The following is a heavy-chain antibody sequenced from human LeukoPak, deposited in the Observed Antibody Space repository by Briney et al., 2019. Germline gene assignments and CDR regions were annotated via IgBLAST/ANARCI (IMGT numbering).Heavy chain of an antibody. CDR3: ARGGIAVAVPTPFDY. CDR1: GGTFSSYA. V-gene: IGHV1-69*13. Sequence: SVKVSCKASGGTFSSYAISWVRQAPGQGLEWMGGIIPIFGTANYARKFQGRVTITADESTSTAYMELSSLRSEDTAVYYCARGGIAVAVPTPFDYWGQGTLVTVSS. D-gene: IGHD6-19*01. CDR2: IIPIFGTA. J-gene: IGHJ4*02.